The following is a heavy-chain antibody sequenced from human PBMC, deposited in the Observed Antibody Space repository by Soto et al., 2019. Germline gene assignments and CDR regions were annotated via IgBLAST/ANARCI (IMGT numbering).Heavy chain of an antibody. J-gene: IGHJ6*02. V-gene: IGHV3-66*01. CDR1: GFTVSSNY. Sequence: PGGSLSLSCAASGFTVSSNYMSWVRQAPGKRLEWISIIYSAGNTYYADSVKGRFTISRDNSKNTLYLQMNSLGAEDTAVYYCARDFVVGGPTINYYYGMDVWGQGTTVTVSS. CDR3: ARDFVVGGPTINYYYGMDV. D-gene: IGHD1-26*01. CDR2: IYSAGNT.